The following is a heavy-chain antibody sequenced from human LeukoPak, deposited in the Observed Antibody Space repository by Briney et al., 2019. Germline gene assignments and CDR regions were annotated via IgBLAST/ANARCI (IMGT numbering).Heavy chain of an antibody. CDR3: ARGWDSSSGGDY. J-gene: IGHJ4*02. CDR1: GYTFTGYY. CDR2: INPNSGGT. D-gene: IGHD6-13*01. V-gene: IGHV1-2*02. Sequence: ASVKVSCKASGYTFTGYYMHWVRQAPGQGLEWMGWINPNSGGTNCAQKFQGRVTMTRDTSISTAYMELSRLRSDDTAVYYCARGWDSSSGGDYWGQGTLVTVSS.